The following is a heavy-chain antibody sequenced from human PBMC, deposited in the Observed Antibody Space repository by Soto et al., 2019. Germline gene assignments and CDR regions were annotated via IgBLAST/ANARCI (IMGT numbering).Heavy chain of an antibody. J-gene: IGHJ6*02. D-gene: IGHD1-1*01. CDR2: IDSSDSYT. Sequence: PGESLKISCKGSGYSFTSYWISWVRQMPGKGLEWMGRIDSSDSYTNYSPSFQGHVTISADKSISTAYLQWSSLKASDTATYYCARPFYTAGTSYGMDVWGQGTTVTVSS. CDR3: ARPFYTAGTSYGMDV. CDR1: GYSFTSYW. V-gene: IGHV5-10-1*01.